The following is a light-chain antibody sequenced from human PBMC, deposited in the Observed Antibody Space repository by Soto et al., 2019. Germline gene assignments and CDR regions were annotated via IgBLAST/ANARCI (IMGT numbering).Light chain of an antibody. J-gene: IGLJ3*02. CDR2: EVS. CDR3: SSYTTSSTRV. V-gene: IGLV2-14*01. Sequence: QSALTQPASVSGSPGQSITISCTGTSSDVGGYNYVSWYQQHPGKAHKLMIYEVSNRPSRVSNRFSGSKSGNTASLTISGLQAEDEADYYCSSYTTSSTRVFGGGTKLTVL. CDR1: SSDVGGYNY.